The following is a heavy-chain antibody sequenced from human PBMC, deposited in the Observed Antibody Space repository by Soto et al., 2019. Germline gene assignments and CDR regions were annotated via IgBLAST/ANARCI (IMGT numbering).Heavy chain of an antibody. D-gene: IGHD2-15*01. Sequence: QVQLVESGGGVVQPGRSLRLSCAASGFTFSSYGMHWVRQAPGKGLEWVAVISYDGSNKYYADSVKGRFTISRDNSKNTLYLQMNSLRAEDTAVYYCAKDPAYCSGGSCYGVYYYYGMDVWGQGTTVTVSS. V-gene: IGHV3-30*18. CDR1: GFTFSSYG. CDR3: AKDPAYCSGGSCYGVYYYYGMDV. J-gene: IGHJ6*02. CDR2: ISYDGSNK.